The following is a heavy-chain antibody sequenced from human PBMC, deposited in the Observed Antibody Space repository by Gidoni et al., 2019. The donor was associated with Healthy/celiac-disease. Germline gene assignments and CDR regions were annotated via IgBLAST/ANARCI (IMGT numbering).Heavy chain of an antibody. CDR1: GFPFSSYS. J-gene: IGHJ2*01. Sequence: EVQLVESGGGLVQPGGSLRLSCAASGFPFSSYSMNWVRQAPGKGLEWVSYISSSSSTIYYADSVKGRFTISRDNAKNSLYLQMNSLRDEDTAVYYCASRTGDPYWYFDLWGRGTLVTVSS. CDR3: ASRTGDPYWYFDL. D-gene: IGHD7-27*01. V-gene: IGHV3-48*02. CDR2: ISSSSSTI.